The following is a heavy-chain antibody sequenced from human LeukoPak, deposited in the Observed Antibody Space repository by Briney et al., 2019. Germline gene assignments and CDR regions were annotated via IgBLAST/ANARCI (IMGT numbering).Heavy chain of an antibody. CDR3: ARRLGYCSSTSCYPNRRPKYYFDY. CDR1: GYSISSGYY. V-gene: IGHV4-38-2*02. J-gene: IGHJ4*02. CDR2: INHSGST. Sequence: PSVTLSLTCTVSGYSISSGYYWGWIRQPPGKGLERIGEINHSGSTNYNPSLKSRVTISVDTSKNQFSLKLSSVTAADTAVYYCARRLGYCSSTSCYPNRRPKYYFDYWGQGTLVTVSS. D-gene: IGHD2-2*01.